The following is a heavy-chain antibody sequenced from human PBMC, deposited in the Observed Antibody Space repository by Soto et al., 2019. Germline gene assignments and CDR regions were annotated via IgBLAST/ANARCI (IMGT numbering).Heavy chain of an antibody. CDR2: IYPGDSDT. Sequence: XESLKISCQGSGYSFSSYWIGWVRQVPGKDLEWMGIIYPGDSDTRYSPSFQGQVTISADKSLRTAYLQWTSLKASDTALYYCARTRSFTLGFYYDGMDVWGQGTTVTVSS. V-gene: IGHV5-51*01. D-gene: IGHD6-6*01. CDR3: ARTRSFTLGFYYDGMDV. J-gene: IGHJ6*02. CDR1: GYSFSSYW.